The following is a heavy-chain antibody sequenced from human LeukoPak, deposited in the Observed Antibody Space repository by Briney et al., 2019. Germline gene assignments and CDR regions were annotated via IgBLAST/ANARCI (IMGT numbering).Heavy chain of an antibody. CDR1: GFTFSTFA. Sequence: GGSLRLSCAASGFTFSTFAMIWVRQPPGKGLEWVSSIFPSGGEIHYADSVRGRFTISRDNSKSTLSLQMYSLRAEDTAIYYCATYRQVLLPFESWGQGTLVTVSS. V-gene: IGHV3-23*01. J-gene: IGHJ4*02. CDR3: ATYRQVLLPFES. CDR2: IFPSGGEI. D-gene: IGHD2-8*02.